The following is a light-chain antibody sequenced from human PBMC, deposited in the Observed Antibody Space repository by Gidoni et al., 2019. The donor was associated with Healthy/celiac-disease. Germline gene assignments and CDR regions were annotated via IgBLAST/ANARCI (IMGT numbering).Light chain of an antibody. CDR2: AAS. J-gene: IGKJ5*01. CDR3: QQSYSTPIT. CDR1: QSISSY. V-gene: IGKV1-39*01. Sequence: DIQITQSPSSLSASVGGRVTIMCRASQSISSYLNWYQQKPGKAPKLLIYAASSLQSGVPSRFSGSGSGTDFTLTISSLQPEDVATYYCQQSYSTPITFGQGTRVEIK.